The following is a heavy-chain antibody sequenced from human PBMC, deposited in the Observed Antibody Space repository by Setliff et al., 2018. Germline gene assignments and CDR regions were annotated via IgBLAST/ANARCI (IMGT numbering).Heavy chain of an antibody. V-gene: IGHV3-72*01. CDR3: ARIRLCGGRVICPPGRYVDV. CDR2: TRNKAHSYTT. CDR1: GFTISDHY. J-gene: IGHJ6*03. Sequence: GGSLRLSCAASGFTISDHYMDWVRQAPGKGLEGVGRTRNKAHSYTTEYAASVKGRFTISRDDSKNSLYLQMNGLKTEDRAVYYCARIRLCGGRVICPPGRYVDVWGKGTTVTVSS. D-gene: IGHD2-15*01.